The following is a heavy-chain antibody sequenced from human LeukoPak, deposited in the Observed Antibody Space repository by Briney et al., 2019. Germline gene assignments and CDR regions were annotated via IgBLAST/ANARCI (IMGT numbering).Heavy chain of an antibody. Sequence: RTSETLSLTCAVSGGSISSGGYYWSWIRQHPGKGLEWIGYIYYSGSTYYNPSLKSRVTISVDTSKNQFSLKLSSVTAADTAVYYCASHTLYSIPIWGQGTLVTVSS. D-gene: IGHD1-26*01. J-gene: IGHJ4*02. CDR1: GGSISSGGYY. CDR3: ASHTLYSIPI. V-gene: IGHV4-31*11. CDR2: IYYSGST.